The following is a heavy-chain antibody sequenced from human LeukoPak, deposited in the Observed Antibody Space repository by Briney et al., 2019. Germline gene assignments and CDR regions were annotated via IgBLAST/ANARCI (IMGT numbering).Heavy chain of an antibody. D-gene: IGHD3-22*01. CDR1: GGSISSYY. CDR2: IYTSGST. Sequence: SETLSLTFTVSGGSISSYYWSWIRQPAGKGLEWIGRIYTSGSTNYNPSLKSRVTMSVDTSKNQFSLKLSSVTAADTAVYYCARDWYYYDSSGDYWYFDLWGRGTLVTVSS. V-gene: IGHV4-4*07. CDR3: ARDWYYYDSSGDYWYFDL. J-gene: IGHJ2*01.